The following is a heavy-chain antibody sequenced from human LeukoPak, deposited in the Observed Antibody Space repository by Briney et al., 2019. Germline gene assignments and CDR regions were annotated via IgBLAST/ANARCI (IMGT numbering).Heavy chain of an antibody. CDR1: GFTFSNAW. D-gene: IGHD5-18*01. J-gene: IGHJ4*02. Sequence: GGSLRLSCAASGFTFSNAWMSWVRQAPGKGLEWVAVIWYDGSNKYYADSVKGRFTISRDNSKNTLYLQMNSLRAEDTAVYYCARDVLRGYSYGLFDYWGQGTLVTVSS. CDR2: IWYDGSNK. CDR3: ARDVLRGYSYGLFDY. V-gene: IGHV3-33*08.